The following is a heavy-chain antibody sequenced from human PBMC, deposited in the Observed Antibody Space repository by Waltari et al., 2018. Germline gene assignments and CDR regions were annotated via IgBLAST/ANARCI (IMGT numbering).Heavy chain of an antibody. J-gene: IGHJ2*01. CDR2: INSRVRDI. V-gene: IGHV3-21*01. CDR3: AREYFDL. Sequence: CDRRAAVSSLGCVISINSRVRDIYYALSVKGRFTIYRDNAKNRLYLQMNSLRAEDTAVYYCAREYFDLWGRGTLVTVSS.